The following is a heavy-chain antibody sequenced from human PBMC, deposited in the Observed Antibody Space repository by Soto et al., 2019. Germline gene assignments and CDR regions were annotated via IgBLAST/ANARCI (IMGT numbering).Heavy chain of an antibody. CDR3: ARRLTKTVSALGY. D-gene: IGHD2-8*01. J-gene: IGHJ4*02. V-gene: IGHV3-30*09. Sequence: QVQLVESGGGVVQTGASLRLSCSASGFTFTSFAIHWVRQAPGKGLEWVAVISENGVNKYSAESVRGRFVISRDNSKNTVELEMNSLRPEDTAIYFCARRLTKTVSALGYCGQGTLVTVSS. CDR1: GFTFTSFA. CDR2: ISENGVNK.